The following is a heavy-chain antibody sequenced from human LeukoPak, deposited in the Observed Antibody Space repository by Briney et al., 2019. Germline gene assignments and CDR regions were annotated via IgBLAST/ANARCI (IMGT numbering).Heavy chain of an antibody. CDR2: INHSGST. CDR3: ARYSYGGEDWFDP. V-gene: IGHV4-34*01. J-gene: IGHJ5*02. Sequence: SETLSLTCAVYGGSFSGYYWSWIRQPPGKGLEWIGEINHSGSTYYNPSLKSRVTLSVDTSKNYFSLKLSSVTAADTAVYYCARYSYGGEDWFDPWGQGTLVTVSS. D-gene: IGHD5-18*01. CDR1: GGSFSGYY.